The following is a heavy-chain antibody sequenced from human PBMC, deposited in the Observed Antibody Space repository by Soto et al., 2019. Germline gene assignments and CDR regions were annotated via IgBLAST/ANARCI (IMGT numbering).Heavy chain of an antibody. CDR2: ISYDGSNK. CDR3: ARTGDYAELDY. Sequence: PGGSLRLSCAASGFTFSSYAMHWVRQAPGKGLEWVAVISYDGSNKYYADSVKGRFTISRDNSKNTLYLQMNSLRAEDTAVYYCARTGDYAELDYWGQGTLVTVSS. D-gene: IGHD4-17*01. CDR1: GFTFSSYA. V-gene: IGHV3-30-3*01. J-gene: IGHJ4*02.